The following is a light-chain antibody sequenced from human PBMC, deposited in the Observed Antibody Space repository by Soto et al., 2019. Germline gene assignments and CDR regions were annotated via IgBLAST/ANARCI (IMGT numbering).Light chain of an antibody. J-gene: IGKJ2*01. CDR2: DAS. V-gene: IGKV3-11*01. CDR3: QQRSNWPPGYT. CDR1: QSVSSY. Sequence: EIVLTQSPATLSLSPGERATLSCTASQSVSSYLAWYQQKPGQAPRLLIYDASNRATGIPARLSGSGSGTDFTLTISSLAPKDFAVYYCQQRSNWPPGYTFGQGTKLEIK.